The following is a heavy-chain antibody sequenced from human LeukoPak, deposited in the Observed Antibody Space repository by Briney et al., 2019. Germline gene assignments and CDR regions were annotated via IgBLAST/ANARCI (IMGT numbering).Heavy chain of an antibody. J-gene: IGHJ3*02. CDR3: ARDRGGLDAFDI. V-gene: IGHV4-34*01. D-gene: IGHD3-10*01. Sequence: SETLSLTCAIYSESFSGYFWSWIRQPPGKGLEWIGEINYSGSTNYNPSLKSRVTISVDTSKNQFSLKLSSVTAADTAIYYCARDRGGLDAFDIWGQGTMVTVSS. CDR2: INYSGST. CDR1: SESFSGYF.